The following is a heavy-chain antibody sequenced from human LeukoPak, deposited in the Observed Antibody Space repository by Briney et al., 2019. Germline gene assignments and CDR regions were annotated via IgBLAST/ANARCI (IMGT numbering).Heavy chain of an antibody. Sequence: SETLSLTCTVSGGSISSYYWSWIRQPPGKGLEWIGYIYYSGSTYYNPSLKSRVTISVDTSKNQFSLKLSSVTAAETAVYYCASLGDYYDSSGYYLPIDYWGQGTLVTVSS. D-gene: IGHD3-22*01. CDR1: GGSISSYY. CDR3: ASLGDYYDSSGYYLPIDY. V-gene: IGHV4-59*12. CDR2: IYYSGST. J-gene: IGHJ4*02.